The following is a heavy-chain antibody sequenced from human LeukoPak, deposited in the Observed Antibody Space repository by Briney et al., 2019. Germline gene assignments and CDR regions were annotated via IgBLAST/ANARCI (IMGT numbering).Heavy chain of an antibody. D-gene: IGHD3-10*01. CDR2: FDPEDGET. Sequence: ASVKVSCKVSGYTLTELSMHWVRQAPGKGLEWMGGFDPEDGETIYAQKFQGRVTMTEDTSTDTAYMELNSLRSDDTAVYYCARDEVTMVRGVDGDWFDPWGQGTLVTVSS. V-gene: IGHV1-24*01. J-gene: IGHJ5*02. CDR3: ARDEVTMVRGVDGDWFDP. CDR1: GYTLTELS.